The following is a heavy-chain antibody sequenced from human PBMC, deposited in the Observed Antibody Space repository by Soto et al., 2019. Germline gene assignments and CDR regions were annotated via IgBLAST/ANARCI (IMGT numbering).Heavy chain of an antibody. J-gene: IGHJ4*02. CDR2: IYYSGST. CDR1: GGSVSSGSYY. V-gene: IGHV4-61*01. Sequence: LSLTCTVSGGSVSSGSYYWSWIRQPPGKGLEWIGYIYYSGSTNYNPSLKSRVTISVDTSKNQFSLKLSSVTAADTAVYYCARQPRLRYFDWLLPDFDYWGQGTLVTVSS. D-gene: IGHD3-9*01. CDR3: ARQPRLRYFDWLLPDFDY.